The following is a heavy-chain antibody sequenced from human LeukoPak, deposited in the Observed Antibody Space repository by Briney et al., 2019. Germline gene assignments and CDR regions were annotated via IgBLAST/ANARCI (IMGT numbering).Heavy chain of an antibody. V-gene: IGHV1-69*13. J-gene: IGHJ4*02. CDR1: RGTFSSYA. D-gene: IGHD2-2*01. CDR3: ATHCSSTSCPFDY. Sequence: EASVKVSCKASRGTFSSYAISWVRQAPGQGLEWMGGIIPILGTANYAQKFQGRVTITADESTSTAYMELSSLRSEDTAVYYCATHCSSTSCPFDYWGQGTLVTVSS. CDR2: IIPILGTA.